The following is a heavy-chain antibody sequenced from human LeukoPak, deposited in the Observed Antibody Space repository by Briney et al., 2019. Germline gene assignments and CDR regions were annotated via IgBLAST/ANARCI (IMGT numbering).Heavy chain of an antibody. D-gene: IGHD2-15*01. V-gene: IGHV1-18*01. CDR3: AREDCSGGSCYSLSLTPVFHVFDI. J-gene: IGHJ3*02. Sequence: GASVKVSCKASGYAFTSYSISWVRQAPGQGLEWMGWISAYKGNTYYAPKLQGRVTMTTDTSTSTAYMELRSLRSDDTAVYYCAREDCSGGSCYSLSLTPVFHVFDIWGQGTMVTV. CDR2: ISAYKGNT. CDR1: GYAFTSYS.